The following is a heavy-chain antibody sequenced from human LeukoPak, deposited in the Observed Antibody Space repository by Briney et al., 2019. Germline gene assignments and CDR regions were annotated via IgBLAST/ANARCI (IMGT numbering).Heavy chain of an antibody. J-gene: IGHJ6*02. Sequence: GGSLRLSCAASGFTISSYWMSWVRQAPGKGLEWLANMKQDGSARYYVDSMKGRFTISRDNAKNSLYLQMNSLRAEDTAVYYCAREQGWSDSYYGMDVWGQGTTVTVSS. V-gene: IGHV3-7*01. CDR1: GFTISSYW. CDR3: AREQGWSDSYYGMDV. CDR2: MKQDGSAR.